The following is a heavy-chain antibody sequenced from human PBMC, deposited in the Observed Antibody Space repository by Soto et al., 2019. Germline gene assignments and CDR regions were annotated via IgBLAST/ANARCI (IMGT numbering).Heavy chain of an antibody. Sequence: GGSLRLSWGMGFTFSGSAMHWVRQASGKGLEWVGRIRSKANSYATAYAASVKGRFTISRDDSKNTAYLQMNSLKTEDTAVYYCTSPEYSSWYWGQGTLVTVSS. J-gene: IGHJ4*02. D-gene: IGHD6-6*01. V-gene: IGHV3-73*01. CDR1: FTFSGSA. CDR3: TSPEYSSWY. CDR2: IRSKANSYAT.